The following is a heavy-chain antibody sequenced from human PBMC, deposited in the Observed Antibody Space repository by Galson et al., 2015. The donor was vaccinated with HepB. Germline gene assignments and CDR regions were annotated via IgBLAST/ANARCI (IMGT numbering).Heavy chain of an antibody. V-gene: IGHV1-3*01. D-gene: IGHD6-13*01. CDR2: INAGNGNT. Sequence: SVKVSCKASGYTFTSYAMHWVRQAPGQRLEWMGWINAGNGNTKYSQKFQGRVTITRDTSASTAYMELSSLRSEDTAVYYCARGYSSSWSYYYYGMDVWGQGTTVTVSS. CDR3: ARGYSSSWSYYYYGMDV. CDR1: GYTFTSYA. J-gene: IGHJ6*02.